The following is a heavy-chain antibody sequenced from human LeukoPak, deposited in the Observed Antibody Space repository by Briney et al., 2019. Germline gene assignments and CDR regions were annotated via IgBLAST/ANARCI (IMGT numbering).Heavy chain of an antibody. J-gene: IGHJ4*02. V-gene: IGHV3-23*01. CDR1: GFTFSSYA. CDR3: AKGGLRWELLDS. CDR2: ISSSGGST. D-gene: IGHD1-26*01. Sequence: GRSLRLSCAASGFTFSSYAMSWVRQAPGKGLEWVSAISSSGGSTYYADSVKGRFTISRDNSKNTLYLQMNSLRAEDTAVYYCAKGGLRWELLDSWRQGTLVTVSS.